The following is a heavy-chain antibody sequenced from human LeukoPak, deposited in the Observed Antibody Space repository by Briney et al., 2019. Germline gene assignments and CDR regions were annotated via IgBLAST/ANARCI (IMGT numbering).Heavy chain of an antibody. CDR3: ARDFGGSYAYTEPNFDY. CDR2: ISAYNGNT. D-gene: IGHD3-16*01. J-gene: IGHJ4*02. Sequence: HWASVKVSCKASGYTFTSYGISWVRQAPGQGLEWMGWISAYNGNTNYAQKLQGRVTMTTDTSTSTAYTELRSLRSDDTAVYYCARDFGGSYAYTEPNFDYWGQGTLVTVSS. V-gene: IGHV1-18*01. CDR1: GYTFTSYG.